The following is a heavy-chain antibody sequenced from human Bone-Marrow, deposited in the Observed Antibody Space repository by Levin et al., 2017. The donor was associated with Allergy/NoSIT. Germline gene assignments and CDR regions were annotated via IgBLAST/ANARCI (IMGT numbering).Heavy chain of an antibody. J-gene: IGHJ4*02. CDR3: AKDTYTCSGGSCYFFDY. Sequence: QTGGSLRLSCAVSGFTFRNYAMHWVRQAPGRGLEWVASISLDGNTQYYADSVKGRFTVSRDNSNNTLHLQMNSLRVEDTAIYYCAKDTYTCSGGSCYFFDYWGQGALVTVSS. D-gene: IGHD2-15*01. CDR2: ISLDGNTQ. V-gene: IGHV3-30*18. CDR1: GFTFRNYA.